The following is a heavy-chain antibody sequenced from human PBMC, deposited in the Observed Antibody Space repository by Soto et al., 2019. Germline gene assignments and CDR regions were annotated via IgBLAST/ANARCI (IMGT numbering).Heavy chain of an antibody. J-gene: IGHJ4*02. CDR3: ARSYSSGSLPAYFDY. Sequence: PSETLSLTCTVSGGSISSYYWSWIRQPPGKGLEWIGYIYYSGSTNYNPSLKSRVTISVDTSKNQFSLKLSSVTAADTAVYYCARSYSSGSLPAYFDYWGQGTLVTVSS. CDR1: GGSISSYY. V-gene: IGHV4-59*01. D-gene: IGHD6-19*01. CDR2: IYYSGST.